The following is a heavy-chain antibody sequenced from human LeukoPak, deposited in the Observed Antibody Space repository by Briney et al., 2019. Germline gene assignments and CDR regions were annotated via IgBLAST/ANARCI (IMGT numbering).Heavy chain of an antibody. CDR3: ARRKETSGYLDY. D-gene: IGHD3-22*01. CDR1: GGTFSSYA. CDR2: IIPIFGTA. J-gene: IGHJ4*02. Sequence: ASVKVSCKASGGTFSSYAISWVLQAPGQGLEWMGGIIPIFGTANYAQKFQGRVTITADESTSTAYMELSSLRSEDTAVYYCARRKETSGYLDYWGQGTLVTVSS. V-gene: IGHV1-69*13.